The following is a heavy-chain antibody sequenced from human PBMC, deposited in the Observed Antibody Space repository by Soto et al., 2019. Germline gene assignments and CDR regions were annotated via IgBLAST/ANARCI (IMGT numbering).Heavy chain of an antibody. CDR1: AGTFPHYA. V-gene: IGHV1-69*13. J-gene: IGHJ4*02. D-gene: IGHD2-15*01. CDR3: ARDQKLLLSN. CDR2: IIPVLATT. Sequence: SMEVSCQASAGTFPHYALSWVRQAPGQGLEWIGGIIPVLATTTYAQKFQGRVTITADESTSTAYMELSSLRSEDTAVYYCARDQKLLLSNWGQGTLVTVSS.